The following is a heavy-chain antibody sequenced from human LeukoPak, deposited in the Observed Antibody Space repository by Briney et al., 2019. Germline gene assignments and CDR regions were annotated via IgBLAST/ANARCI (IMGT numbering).Heavy chain of an antibody. CDR1: GFTFSSYW. Sequence: PGGSLRLSCAASGFTFSSYWMLWVRQAPGKGLVWVSRINSDGSSTSYADSVKGRFTISRDNAKNTLYLQMNSLRAEDTAVYYCAREEGDGYNWFWFDPWGQGTLVTVSS. J-gene: IGHJ5*02. CDR3: AREEGDGYNWFWFDP. CDR2: INSDGSST. V-gene: IGHV3-74*01. D-gene: IGHD5-24*01.